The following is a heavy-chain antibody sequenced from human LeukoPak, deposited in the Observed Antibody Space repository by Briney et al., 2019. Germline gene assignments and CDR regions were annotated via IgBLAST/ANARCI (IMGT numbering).Heavy chain of an antibody. CDR2: ISSSGSFI. D-gene: IGHD3-10*01. V-gene: IGHV3-21*01. J-gene: IGHJ4*02. Sequence: GGSLRLSCAVSGFTFSSYGMNWVRQAPGKGLEWVSSISSSGSFIYYADSVKGRFTNSRDNAKNSLYLQMNSLRAEDTALYYCARDGELATLSFDYWGQGTLVTVSS. CDR1: GFTFSSYG. CDR3: ARDGELATLSFDY.